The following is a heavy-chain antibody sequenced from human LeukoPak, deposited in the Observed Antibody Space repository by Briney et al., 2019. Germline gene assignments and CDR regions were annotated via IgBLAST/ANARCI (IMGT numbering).Heavy chain of an antibody. D-gene: IGHD6-13*01. CDR2: ISYDGSNK. V-gene: IGHV3-30*03. CDR1: GFTFSSYG. Sequence: GGSLRLSCAASGFTFSSYGMHWVRQAPGKGLEWVAVISYDGSNKYYADSVKGRFTISRDKSKNTLYLQMSSLRAEDTAVYYCARDWTSPQPGIAAAGNDYWGQGTLVTVSS. CDR3: ARDWTSPQPGIAAAGNDY. J-gene: IGHJ4*02.